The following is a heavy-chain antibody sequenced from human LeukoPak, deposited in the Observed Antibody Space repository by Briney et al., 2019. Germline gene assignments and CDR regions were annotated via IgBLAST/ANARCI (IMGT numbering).Heavy chain of an antibody. D-gene: IGHD5-24*01. CDR3: ARSRRDNYYYYYGMDV. CDR1: GFTFSSYE. J-gene: IGHJ6*02. Sequence: GGSLRLSCAASGFTFSSYEMTWVRQAPGKGLEWVSNISSSDTTIHYADSVKGRFTISRDNARNSLYLQMNSLRAEDTAVYYCARSRRDNYYYYYGMDVWGQGTTVTVSS. V-gene: IGHV3-48*03. CDR2: ISSSDTTI.